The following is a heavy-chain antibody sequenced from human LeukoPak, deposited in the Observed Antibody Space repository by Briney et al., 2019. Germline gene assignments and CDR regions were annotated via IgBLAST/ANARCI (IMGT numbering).Heavy chain of an antibody. CDR3: AKDLSPYCSSTSCYRTG. D-gene: IGHD2-2*02. J-gene: IGHJ4*02. Sequence: GGSLRLSCAASGFTFSSYAMSWVRQAPGKGLEWVSAISGSGGSTYYADSVKGRFTISRDNSKNTLYLQMNSLRAEETAVYYWAKDLSPYCSSTSCYRTGWGQGTLVNVSS. CDR2: ISGSGGST. V-gene: IGHV3-23*01. CDR1: GFTFSSYA.